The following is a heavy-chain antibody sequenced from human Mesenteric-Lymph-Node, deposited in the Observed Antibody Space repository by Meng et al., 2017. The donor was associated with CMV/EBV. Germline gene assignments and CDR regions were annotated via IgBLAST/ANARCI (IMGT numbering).Heavy chain of an antibody. J-gene: IGHJ6*02. CDR1: GFAFSNYA. CDR2: ISDSGSHT. D-gene: IGHD5-24*01. Sequence: GESLKISCAASGFAFSNYAMNWVRQAPGKGLEWVSAISDSGSHTYHADSVKGRFTISRDNSKDTLYLQMSSLRAEDTAVYYCAKNNQMATITIDYYYGMDVWGQGTTVTVSS. V-gene: IGHV3-23*01. CDR3: AKNNQMATITIDYYYGMDV.